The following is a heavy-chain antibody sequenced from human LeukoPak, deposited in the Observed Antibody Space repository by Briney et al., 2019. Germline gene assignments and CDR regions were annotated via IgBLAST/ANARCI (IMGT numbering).Heavy chain of an antibody. Sequence: GSSVKVSCKASGGTFSSYAISWVRQAPGQGLEWVGGIIPIFGTANYAQRFQGRVTITADKSTSTAYMELSSLRSEDTAVYYCARVSSGWLDYWGQGTLVTVSS. CDR2: IIPIFGTA. CDR3: ARVSSGWLDY. CDR1: GGTFSSYA. J-gene: IGHJ4*02. V-gene: IGHV1-69*06. D-gene: IGHD6-19*01.